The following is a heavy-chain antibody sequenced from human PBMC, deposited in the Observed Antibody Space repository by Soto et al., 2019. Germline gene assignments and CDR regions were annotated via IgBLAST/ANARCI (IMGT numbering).Heavy chain of an antibody. J-gene: IGHJ6*02. CDR2: SYYSGST. V-gene: IGHV4-59*01. D-gene: IGHD6-6*01. CDR1: GGSISSYY. CDR3: ASSSSSNYYYYHGMDV. Sequence: QVQLQESGPGLVKPSETLSLTCTVSGGSISSYYWSWIRQPPGKGLEWIGNSYYSGSTNYNPSLKSRVTVSVDTSKNPFSLKLSSVTAADTAVYYCASSSSSNYYYYHGMDVWGQGTTVTVSS.